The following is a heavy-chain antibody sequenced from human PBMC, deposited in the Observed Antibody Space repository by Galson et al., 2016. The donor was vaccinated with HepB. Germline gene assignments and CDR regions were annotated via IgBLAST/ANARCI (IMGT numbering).Heavy chain of an antibody. CDR2: IFHSGGT. V-gene: IGHV4-4*02. J-gene: IGHJ3*02. CDR1: GGSINGRYW. Sequence: SETLSLTCAVSGGSINGRYWWSWVRQPPGKGLEWLGEIFHSGGTNNNSPLKSRITISVDKSDNRFSLKLSSVTAADTAVYYVARRGVFDNAFDIWGQGTVVTVSS. CDR3: ARRGVFDNAFDI. D-gene: IGHD3-9*01.